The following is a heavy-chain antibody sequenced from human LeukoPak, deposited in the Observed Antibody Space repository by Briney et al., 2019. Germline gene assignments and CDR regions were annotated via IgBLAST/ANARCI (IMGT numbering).Heavy chain of an antibody. V-gene: IGHV4-59*01. CDR2: IYYSGST. CDR1: GGSISSYY. J-gene: IGHJ3*02. D-gene: IGHD1-26*01. Sequence: PSETLSLTCTVSGGSISSYYWSWIRQPPGKGLEWIGYIYYSGSTSYNPSLKSRVTISVDTSKKQFSLKLSSVTTADTAFYYCARYIVSYPHDAFDIWGQGTMVTVSS. CDR3: ARYIVSYPHDAFDI.